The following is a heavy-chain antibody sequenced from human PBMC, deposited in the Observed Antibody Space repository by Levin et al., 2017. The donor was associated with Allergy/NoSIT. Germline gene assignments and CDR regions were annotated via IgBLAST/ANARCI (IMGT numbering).Heavy chain of an antibody. CDR3: AKGLRYSAYYFDY. J-gene: IGHJ4*02. Sequence: TGGSLRLSCAASGFTFDDYAMHWVRQAPGKGLEWVSGISWNSGSIGYADSVKGRFTISRDNAKNSLYLQMNSLRAEDTALYYCAKGLRYSAYYFDYWGQGTLVTVSS. D-gene: IGHD3-9*01. CDR1: GFTFDDYA. CDR2: ISWNSGSI. V-gene: IGHV3-9*01.